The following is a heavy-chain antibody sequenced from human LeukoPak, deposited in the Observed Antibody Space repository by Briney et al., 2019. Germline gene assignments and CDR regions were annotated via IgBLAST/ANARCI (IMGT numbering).Heavy chain of an antibody. D-gene: IGHD6-19*01. CDR1: GDSISSSSYY. CDR3: AREGSGWYRRSVDY. V-gene: IGHV4-39*07. J-gene: IGHJ4*02. Sequence: RPSETLSLTCTVSGDSISSSSYYWSWIRQPPGKGLEWIGEINHSGSTNYNPSLKSRVTISVDTSKNQFSLKLSSVTAADTAVYYCAREGSGWYRRSVDYWGQGTLVTVSS. CDR2: INHSGST.